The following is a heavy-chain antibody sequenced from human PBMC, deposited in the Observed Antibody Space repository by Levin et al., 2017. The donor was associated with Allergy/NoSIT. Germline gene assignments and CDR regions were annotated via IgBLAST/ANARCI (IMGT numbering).Heavy chain of an antibody. CDR2: ISYDGSNK. V-gene: IGHV3-30*18. CDR3: AKDVMYYGSGSSDPWGLMDV. Sequence: GGSLRLSCAASGFTFSSYGMHWVRQAPGKGLEWVAVISYDGSNKYYADSVKGRFTISRDNSKNTLYLQMNSLRAEDTAVYYCAKDVMYYGSGSSDPWGLMDVWGQGTTVTVSS. D-gene: IGHD3-10*01. J-gene: IGHJ6*02. CDR1: GFTFSSYG.